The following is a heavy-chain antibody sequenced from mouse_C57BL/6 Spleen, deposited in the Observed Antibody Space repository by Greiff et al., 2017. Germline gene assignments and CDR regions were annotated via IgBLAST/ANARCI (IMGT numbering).Heavy chain of an antibody. D-gene: IGHD2-3*01. V-gene: IGHV1-55*01. CDR2: IYPGSGST. CDR3: ARSGGYSSWFAY. J-gene: IGHJ3*01. Sequence: GAELVKPGASVKMSCKASGYTFTSYWITWVKQRPGQGLEWIGDIYPGSGSTNYNEKFKSKATLTVDTSSSTAYMQLSSLTSEDSAVYYCARSGGYSSWFAYWGQGTLVTVSA. CDR1: GYTFTSYW.